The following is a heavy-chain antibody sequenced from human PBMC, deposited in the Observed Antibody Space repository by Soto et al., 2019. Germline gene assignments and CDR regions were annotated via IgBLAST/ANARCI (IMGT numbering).Heavy chain of an antibody. D-gene: IGHD2-21*02. J-gene: IGHJ6*01. V-gene: IGHV4-59*01. CDR1: GGSISSYY. CDR3: ARDLWGYCGTDCYPLDV. Sequence: QVQLQESGPGLVKPSETLSLTCTVSGGSISSYYWSWIRQPPGKGLEWIGYMYNTGSTVYNPSLKRRVSISVVTSKNQFSLKLNAVTAADTAVYYCARDLWGYCGTDCYPLDVWGQGTTVTVSS. CDR2: MYNTGST.